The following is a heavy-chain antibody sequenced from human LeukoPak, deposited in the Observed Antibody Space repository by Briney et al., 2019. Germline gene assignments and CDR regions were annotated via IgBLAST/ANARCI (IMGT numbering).Heavy chain of an antibody. CDR1: GYTLTELS. D-gene: IGHD5-18*01. V-gene: IGHV1-24*01. CDR3: ARDRAWIQLWLDAFDI. J-gene: IGHJ3*02. CDR2: FDPEDGET. Sequence: ASVKVSCKVSGYTLTELSMHWVRQAPGKGLEWMGGFDPEDGETIYAQKFQGRVTMTEDTSTDTAYMELSSLRSEDTAVYYCARDRAWIQLWLDAFDIWGQGTMVTVSS.